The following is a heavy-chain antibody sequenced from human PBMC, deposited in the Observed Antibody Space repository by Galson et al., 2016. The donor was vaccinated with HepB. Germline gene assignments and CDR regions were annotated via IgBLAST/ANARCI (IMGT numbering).Heavy chain of an antibody. J-gene: IGHJ6*02. CDR2: ISDTGGST. Sequence: SLRLSCAASGFTFSSYVMSWVRQAPGKGLEWVSSISDTGGSTYYADSVKGRFTISRDNSKNTLYLQMNSLRAEDTAVYYCAKDRGNFDLLTLRHYYFGMDVWGQGTTVPVSS. V-gene: IGHV3-23*01. CDR3: AKDRGNFDLLTLRHYYFGMDV. CDR1: GFTFSSYV. D-gene: IGHD3-9*01.